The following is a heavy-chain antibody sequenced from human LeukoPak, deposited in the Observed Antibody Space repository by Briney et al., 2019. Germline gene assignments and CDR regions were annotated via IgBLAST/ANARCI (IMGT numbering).Heavy chain of an antibody. D-gene: IGHD2-2*01. J-gene: IGHJ6*03. CDR1: AGSISSYY. Sequence: SETLTLTCTVSAGSISSYYWSWIRQPAGKGLEWIGRIYTSGTTNYNPSLKSRVTMSVDTSKNQFSLKLSSVTAADTAVYYCARTAEGYCSSTSCYYMDVWGKGTTVTVSS. CDR3: ARTAEGYCSSTSCYYMDV. V-gene: IGHV4-4*07. CDR2: IYTSGTT.